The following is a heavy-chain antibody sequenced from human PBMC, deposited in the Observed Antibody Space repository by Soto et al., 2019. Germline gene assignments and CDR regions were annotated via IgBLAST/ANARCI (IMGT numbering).Heavy chain of an antibody. V-gene: IGHV3-23*01. CDR2: ISDAAGSA. CDR3: ARPYGGKIGDAPDL. D-gene: IGHD4-17*01. CDR1: GFTFSSYA. Sequence: EVQLLESGGGLVQPGGSLRLSCVGSGFTFSSYAMSWVRQVPGKGLEWVSSISDAAGSAYYVDSVKGWFTISRDNSKKTLYLQMNSLRAEDSAVYYCARPYGGKIGDAPDLWGPGTMVTVSS. J-gene: IGHJ3*01.